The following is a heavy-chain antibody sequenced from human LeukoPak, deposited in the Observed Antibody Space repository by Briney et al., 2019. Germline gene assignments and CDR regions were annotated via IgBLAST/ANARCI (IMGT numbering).Heavy chain of an antibody. CDR1: GFTFSSYG. D-gene: IGHD5-12*01. CDR3: AKDKSSWATIGYFDY. CDR2: ISYDGSNK. J-gene: IGHJ4*02. Sequence: QAGGSLRLSCAASGFTFSSYGMHWVRQAPGKGLEWVAVISYDGSNKYYADSVKGRFTISRDNSKNTLYLQMNSLRAEDTAVYYCAKDKSSWATIGYFDYWGQGTLVTVSS. V-gene: IGHV3-30*18.